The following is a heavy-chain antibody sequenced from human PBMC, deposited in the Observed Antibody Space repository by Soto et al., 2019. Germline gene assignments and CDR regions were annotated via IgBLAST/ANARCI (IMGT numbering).Heavy chain of an antibody. CDR2: VYYTGST. Sequence: SETLSLTCTVSGGSISSYYWSWIRQPPGKGLEWIGYVYYTGSTNYNPSLKSRVTISVDTSKNQFSLKLSSVAAADTAVYYCARRARDEVVAATRGLAGLYYYFYMDVWGKGTTVTVSS. V-gene: IGHV4-59*08. CDR3: ARRARDEVVAATRGLAGLYYYFYMDV. CDR1: GGSISSYY. J-gene: IGHJ6*03. D-gene: IGHD2-15*01.